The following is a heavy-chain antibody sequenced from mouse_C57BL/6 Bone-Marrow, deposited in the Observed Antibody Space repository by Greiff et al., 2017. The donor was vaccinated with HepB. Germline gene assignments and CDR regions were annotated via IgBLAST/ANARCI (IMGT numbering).Heavy chain of an antibody. Sequence: EVKVVESEGGLVQPGSSMKLSCTASGFTFSDYYMAWVRQVPEKGLEWVANINYDGSSTYYLDSLKSRFIISRDNAKNILYLQMSSLKSEDTATYYCARGPSLDYWGQGTTLTVSS. J-gene: IGHJ2*01. V-gene: IGHV5-16*01. CDR3: ARGPSLDY. CDR2: INYDGSST. CDR1: GFTFSDYY.